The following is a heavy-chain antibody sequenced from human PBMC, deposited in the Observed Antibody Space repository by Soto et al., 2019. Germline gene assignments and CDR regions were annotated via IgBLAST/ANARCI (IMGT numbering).Heavy chain of an antibody. V-gene: IGHV3-21*01. J-gene: IGHJ4*02. CDR1: GFTFSSYS. CDR3: ARRAGRIAAAGSSGY. CDR2: ISSSSSYI. D-gene: IGHD6-13*01. Sequence: GGSLRLSCAASGFTFSSYSMNWVRQAPGKGLEWVSSISSSSSYIYYADSVKGRFTISRDNAKNSLYLQMNSLRAEDTAVYYCARRAGRIAAAGSSGYWGQGTLVTVSS.